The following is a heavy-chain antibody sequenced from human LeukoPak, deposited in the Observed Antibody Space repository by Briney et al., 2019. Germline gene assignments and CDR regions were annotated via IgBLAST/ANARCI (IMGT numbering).Heavy chain of an antibody. CDR2: ISSSGSTL. D-gene: IGHD3-10*01. CDR1: GFTFSSFE. CDR3: VRGLDYNVAWVY. V-gene: IGHV3-48*03. Sequence: PGGSLRLSCVVSGFTFSSFEMNWVRQAPGRGLEWVSYISSSGSTLYYADSVKGRFSISRDSAKNSLYLQMNSLRAEDTAVYYCVRGLDYNVAWVYWGQGTLVTVSS. J-gene: IGHJ4*02.